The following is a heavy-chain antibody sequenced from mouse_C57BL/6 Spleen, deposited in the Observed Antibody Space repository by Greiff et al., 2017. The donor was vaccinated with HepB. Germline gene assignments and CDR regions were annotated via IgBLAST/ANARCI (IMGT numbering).Heavy chain of an antibody. CDR3: ARYRYYGSSYHWYFDV. V-gene: IGHV7-3*01. CDR1: GFTFTDYY. J-gene: IGHJ1*03. Sequence: DVQLVESGGGLVQPGGSLSLSCAASGFTFTDYYMSWVRQPPGKALEWLGFIRNKANGYTTEYSASVKGRFTISRDNSQSILYLQMNALRAEDSATYYCARYRYYGSSYHWYFDVWGTGTTVTVSS. CDR2: IRNKANGYTT. D-gene: IGHD1-1*01.